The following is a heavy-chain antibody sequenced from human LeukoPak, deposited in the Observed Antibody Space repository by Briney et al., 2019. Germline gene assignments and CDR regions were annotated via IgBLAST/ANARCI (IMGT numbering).Heavy chain of an antibody. J-gene: IGHJ4*02. CDR2: MSDVGQ. D-gene: IGHD1-26*01. V-gene: IGHV3-30*04. CDR1: GFTFEGFH. CDR3: ARGSPPTV. Sequence: PGGSLRLSCAASGFTFEGFHMHWVRQAPGKGLEWVAMMSDVGQYYADSVKGRFTISTDNSKKTLYLRMDSLRVDDTALYYCARGSPPTVWGQGAPVTVSS.